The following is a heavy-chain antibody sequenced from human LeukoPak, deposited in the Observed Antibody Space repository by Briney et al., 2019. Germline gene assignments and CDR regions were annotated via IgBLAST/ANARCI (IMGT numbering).Heavy chain of an antibody. J-gene: IGHJ4*02. Sequence: GASVKVSCKDSGGTFSSYAISWVRQAPGQGLEWMGRIIPILGIANYAQKFQGRVTITADKSTSTAYMERSSLRAEDTAVYYCAREAAINFDYWGQGTLVTVSS. D-gene: IGHD6-25*01. CDR2: IIPILGIA. CDR3: AREAAINFDY. V-gene: IGHV1-69*04. CDR1: GGTFSSYA.